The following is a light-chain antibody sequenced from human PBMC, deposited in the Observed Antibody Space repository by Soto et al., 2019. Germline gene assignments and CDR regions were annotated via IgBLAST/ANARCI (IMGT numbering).Light chain of an antibody. Sequence: DIQMNQSPSTLSGSVGDRVTITCRASQGIRNDLSWYQQKPGKAPKRLIYAASSLHSGVPSRFSGSGSGTEFTLTISSLQPDDFATYYCQHYNSYSEAFGQRTKV. CDR1: QGIRND. J-gene: IGKJ1*01. CDR3: QHYNSYSEA. V-gene: IGKV1-17*01. CDR2: AAS.